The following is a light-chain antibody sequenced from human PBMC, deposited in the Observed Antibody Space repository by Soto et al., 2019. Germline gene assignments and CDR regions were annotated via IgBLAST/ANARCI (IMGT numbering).Light chain of an antibody. CDR3: QQYNSYPWT. CDR1: QSISSW. V-gene: IGKV1-5*01. J-gene: IGKJ1*01. Sequence: IQVTQSPSSLSASVGDRVTITCRASQSISSWLAWYQQKPGKAPKLLIYDASSLESGVPSRFSGSGSGTEFTLTITSLQPDDFATYYCQQYNSYPWTFGQGT. CDR2: DAS.